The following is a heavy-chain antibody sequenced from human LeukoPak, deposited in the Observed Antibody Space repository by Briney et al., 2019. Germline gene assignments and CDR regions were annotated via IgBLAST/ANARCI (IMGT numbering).Heavy chain of an antibody. V-gene: IGHV3-48*01. Sequence: GGSLRLSCATSGFTFSSYSMNWVRQAPGKGLEWLSYISSSSSTIYYADSVKGRFTISRDKAKNSLYLQMNSLRAEDTAVYYCAELGITMIGGVWGKGTTVTISS. CDR1: GFTFSSYS. J-gene: IGHJ6*04. CDR2: ISSSSSTI. CDR3: AELGITMIGGV. D-gene: IGHD3-10*02.